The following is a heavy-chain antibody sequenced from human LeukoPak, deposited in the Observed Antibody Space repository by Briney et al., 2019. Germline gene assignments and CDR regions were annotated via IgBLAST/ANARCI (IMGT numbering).Heavy chain of an antibody. CDR3: ARDLGDYGDYGRTEYFQH. V-gene: IGHV1-69*04. Sequence: GASVKVSCKASGGTFSSYAISWVRQAPGQGLEWMGRIIPILGIANYAQKFQGRVTITADKSTSTAYMELSSLRSEDTAVYYCARDLGDYGDYGRTEYFQHWGQGTLVTVSS. J-gene: IGHJ1*01. CDR1: GGTFSSYA. CDR2: IIPILGIA. D-gene: IGHD4-17*01.